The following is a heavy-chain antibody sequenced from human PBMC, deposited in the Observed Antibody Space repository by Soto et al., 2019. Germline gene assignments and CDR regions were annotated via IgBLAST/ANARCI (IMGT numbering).Heavy chain of an antibody. V-gene: IGHV5-51*01. CDR1: GYSFTSYW. CDR2: IYPGDSDT. Sequence: GESLKISCKGSGYSFTSYWIGWVRQMPGKGLEWMGIIYPGDSDTRYSPSFQGQVTISADKSISTAYLQWSSLKASDTAMYYCARHVQLVSGRYYSYYGMDVWGQGTTVTVSS. D-gene: IGHD6-6*01. J-gene: IGHJ6*02. CDR3: ARHVQLVSGRYYSYYGMDV.